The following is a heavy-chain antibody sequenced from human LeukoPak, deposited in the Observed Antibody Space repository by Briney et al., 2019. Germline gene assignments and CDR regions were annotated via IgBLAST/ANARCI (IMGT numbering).Heavy chain of an antibody. CDR3: AKSGDIVVVPAAIGWFDP. J-gene: IGHJ5*02. D-gene: IGHD2-2*01. Sequence: TGGSLRLSCAASGFTFSSYAMSWVRQAPGKGLEWVSAISGSGGSTYYADSVKGRFTISRDNSKNTLYLQMNSLRAEDTAVYYCAKSGDIVVVPAAIGWFDPWGQGTLVTVSS. CDR1: GFTFSSYA. V-gene: IGHV3-23*01. CDR2: ISGSGGST.